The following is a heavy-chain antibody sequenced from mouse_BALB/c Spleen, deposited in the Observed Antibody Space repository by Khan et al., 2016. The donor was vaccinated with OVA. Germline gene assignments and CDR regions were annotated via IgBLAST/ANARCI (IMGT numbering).Heavy chain of an antibody. D-gene: IGHD2-3*01. V-gene: IGHV3-2*02. Sequence: EVQLQESGPGLVKPSPSLSLTCTVTGYSINSDYAWNWIRQFPGNKLEWMGYISSSGSTNYNPALKSRISITRDTSTNQFFLQLNCVTPEDPATLSCASDGSRYNYAMNYWGQGTSVTVSS. J-gene: IGHJ4*01. CDR1: GYSINSDYA. CDR3: ASDGSRYNYAMNY. CDR2: ISSSGST.